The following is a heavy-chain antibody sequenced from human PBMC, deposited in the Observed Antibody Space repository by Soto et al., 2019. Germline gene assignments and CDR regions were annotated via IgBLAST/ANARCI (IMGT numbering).Heavy chain of an antibody. J-gene: IGHJ4*02. V-gene: IGHV3-23*01. Sequence: GGSLRLSCASSGFTFTIFAMSWVRQSPGKGLEWVSTISGSGGSTYYADAVKGRFTISRDNSMGTLYLQMKSLRVEDTAIYYCAKEVSLGSTVDLGYWGQGTLVTVSS. CDR2: ISGSGGST. CDR3: AKEVSLGSTVDLGY. D-gene: IGHD3-10*01. CDR1: GFTFTIFA.